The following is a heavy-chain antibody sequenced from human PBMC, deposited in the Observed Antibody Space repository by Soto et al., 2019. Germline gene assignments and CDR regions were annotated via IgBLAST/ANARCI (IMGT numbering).Heavy chain of an antibody. CDR3: AKDSVDYDPRLDY. J-gene: IGHJ4*02. D-gene: IGHD4-17*01. CDR2: ISYDGSNK. CDR1: GFTFSSYG. V-gene: IGHV3-30*18. Sequence: QVQLVESGGGVVQPGRSLRLSCAASGFTFSSYGMHWVRQAPGKGLEWVAVISYDGSNKYYADSVKGRFTISRDNSKNTLYLQMNSLRAEDTAVYYCAKDSVDYDPRLDYWGQGTLVTVSS.